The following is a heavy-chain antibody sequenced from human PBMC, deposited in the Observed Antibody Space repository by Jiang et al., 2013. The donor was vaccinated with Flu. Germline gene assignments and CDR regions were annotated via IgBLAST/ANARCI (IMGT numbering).Heavy chain of an antibody. J-gene: IGHJ5*02. CDR3: GQSPRRDPLNWFDP. CDR1: GYTFTYCS. V-gene: IGHV1-68*02. D-gene: IGHD3-10*01. Sequence: DAEVKKPGASVKVSCKASGYTFTYCSLHWLQQAPGQGLERLTWITLHNGNTNCAKKFQGRVTINRDMSLRTAYIELSSLRSEDSAVYCRGQSPRRDPLNWFDPWGQGTLVTVSS. CDR2: ITLHNGNT.